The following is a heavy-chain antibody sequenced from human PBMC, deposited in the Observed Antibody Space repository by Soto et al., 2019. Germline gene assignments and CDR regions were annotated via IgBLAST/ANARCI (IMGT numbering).Heavy chain of an antibody. V-gene: IGHV3-30*18. CDR1: GFTFNNYG. CDR3: AKDQGIAASHGID. CDR2: ISNDGSDK. Sequence: QVQLVESGGGVVQPGRSLRLSCAASGFTFNNYGMHWVRQAPGKGLEWVATISNDGSDKYYADSVKGRLTISRDNSKNTWYLQMNSLIAEETAVYYCAKDQGIAASHGIDWGQGTMVTVSS. D-gene: IGHD6-13*01. J-gene: IGHJ3*01.